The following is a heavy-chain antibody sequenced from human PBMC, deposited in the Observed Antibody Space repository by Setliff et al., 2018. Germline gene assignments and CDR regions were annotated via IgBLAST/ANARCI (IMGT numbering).Heavy chain of an antibody. CDR3: ARDSGYYLYYFDY. J-gene: IGHJ4*02. D-gene: IGHD3-22*01. CDR2: IYYSGST. V-gene: IGHV4-30-4*02. CDR1: GGSISSGDYY. Sequence: SETLSLTCTVSGGSISSGDYYWSWIRQPPGKGLEWIGYIYYSGSTYYNPSLKSRVTISVDTSKNQFSLKLSSVTAADTAVYYCARDSGYYLYYFDYWGQGTLVTVSS.